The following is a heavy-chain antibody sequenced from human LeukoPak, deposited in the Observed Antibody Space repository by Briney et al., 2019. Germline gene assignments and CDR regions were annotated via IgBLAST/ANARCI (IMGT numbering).Heavy chain of an antibody. J-gene: IGHJ4*02. V-gene: IGHV3-23*01. CDR1: GFTFKSYT. CDR2: ISGNGVLT. Sequence: GGSLRLSCAASGFTFKSYTMAWVRQAPGKGLEWVSGISGNGVLTYYADSVKGRFTVSRDNSKNTLDLQLNSPRAEDTAIYYCANSQGTIFGVVDYWGQGTLVTVSS. CDR3: ANSQGTIFGVVDY. D-gene: IGHD3-3*01.